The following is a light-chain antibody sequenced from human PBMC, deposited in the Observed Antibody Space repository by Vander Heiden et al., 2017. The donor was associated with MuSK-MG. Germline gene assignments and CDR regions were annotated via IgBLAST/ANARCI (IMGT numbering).Light chain of an antibody. CDR3: QVGDGTGGGDNLV. CDR2: EDS. CDR1: NMGGMS. Sequence: SYVLTQPPSVSVAPGQTARIGCGGNNMGGMSVPWYKRGPGQSPVLVVYEDSDRPSGIPDRVSGSKFGNTATLTISSVEAGDEGDYFCQVGDGTGGGDNLVFGGGTKLTVL. J-gene: IGLJ3*02. V-gene: IGLV3-21*02.